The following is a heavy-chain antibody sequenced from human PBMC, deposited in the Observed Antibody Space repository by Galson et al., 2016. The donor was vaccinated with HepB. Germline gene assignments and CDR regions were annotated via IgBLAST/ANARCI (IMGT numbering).Heavy chain of an antibody. CDR1: GYTFTDYW. V-gene: IGHV5-51*01. Sequence: QSGAEVKKPGESLQISCKASGYTFTDYWIGWVRQMPGKGLEWMGIIFPRDSETRYSPSFQGQVTISADKSISTAYLQWSSLKASDTAIYYCTIQDLVPWGQGTLVTVSS. J-gene: IGHJ4*02. CDR2: IFPRDSET. CDR3: TIQDLVP. D-gene: IGHD3-10*02.